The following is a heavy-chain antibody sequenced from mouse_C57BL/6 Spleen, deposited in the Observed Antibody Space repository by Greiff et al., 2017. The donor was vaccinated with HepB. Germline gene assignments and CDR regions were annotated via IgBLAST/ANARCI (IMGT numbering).Heavy chain of an antibody. J-gene: IGHJ2*01. Sequence: QVQLKQSGAELARPGASVKMSCKASGYTFTSYTMHWVKQRPGQGLEWIGYINPSSGYTKYNQKFKDKATLTADKSSSTAYMQLSSLTSEDSAVYYCAREGTTVVGYYFDYWGQGTTLTVSS. CDR3: AREGTTVVGYYFDY. CDR1: GYTFTSYT. V-gene: IGHV1-4*01. D-gene: IGHD1-1*01. CDR2: INPSSGYT.